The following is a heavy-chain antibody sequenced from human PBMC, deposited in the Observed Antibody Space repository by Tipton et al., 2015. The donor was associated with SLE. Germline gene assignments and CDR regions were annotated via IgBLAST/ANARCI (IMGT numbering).Heavy chain of an antibody. CDR1: GYTFTSYY. CDR3: VGHPFSSSWPEYYQH. CDR2: INPSGGSK. D-gene: IGHD6-13*01. V-gene: IGHV1-46*01. J-gene: IGHJ1*01. Sequence: QVQLVQSGAEVKKPGASVKVSCKASGYTFTSYYIHWVRLAPGQGLEWMGIINPSGGSKTYPQKFQDRVTMTRDTSTSTVYMELNSLRAEDTAVYYYVGHPFSSSWPEYYQHWGQGTLVTVSS.